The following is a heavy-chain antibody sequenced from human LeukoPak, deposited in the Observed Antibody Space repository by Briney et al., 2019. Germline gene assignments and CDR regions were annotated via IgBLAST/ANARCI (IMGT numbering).Heavy chain of an antibody. D-gene: IGHD4-11*01. Sequence: PSETLSLTCTVSGGSISSSSYYWGWIRQPPGKGLEWIGSIYYSGSTYYNPSLKSRVTISVDTSKNQFSLKLSSVTAADTAVYYCARHGNSNYVSWFDPWGQGTPVTVSS. V-gene: IGHV4-39*01. CDR3: ARHGNSNYVSWFDP. CDR2: IYYSGST. J-gene: IGHJ5*02. CDR1: GGSISSSSYY.